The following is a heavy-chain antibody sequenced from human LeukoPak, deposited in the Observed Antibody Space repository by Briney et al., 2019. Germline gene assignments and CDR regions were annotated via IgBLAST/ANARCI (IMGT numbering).Heavy chain of an antibody. CDR2: IIPMFHSA. J-gene: IGHJ4*02. V-gene: IGHV1-69*13. CDR1: GGIFSSSA. D-gene: IGHD4-17*01. CDR3: ASYSDNMH. Sequence: SVKVSCKASGGIFSSSALNWVRQAPGQGLAWMGGIIPMFHSANYTQKFQGRLSITADESTRTVYMELSSQRFEDTAVYYCASYSDNMHWGQGTLVTVSS.